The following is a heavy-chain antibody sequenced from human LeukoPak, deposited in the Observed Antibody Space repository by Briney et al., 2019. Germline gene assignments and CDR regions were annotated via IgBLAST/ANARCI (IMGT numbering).Heavy chain of an antibody. CDR2: ISSSGNTI. J-gene: IGHJ4*02. CDR1: EFTFTSYE. V-gene: IGHV3-48*03. Sequence: GGSLRLSCAASEFTFTSYELNWVRQAPGKGLEWVSYISSSGNTISYADSVKGRFTISRDNAKNSLYLQVISLRAEDTAVYYCARRFDSWGQGTLVTVSS. CDR3: ARRFDS.